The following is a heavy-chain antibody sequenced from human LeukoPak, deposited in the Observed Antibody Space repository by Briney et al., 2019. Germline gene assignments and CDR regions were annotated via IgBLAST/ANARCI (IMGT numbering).Heavy chain of an antibody. V-gene: IGHV4-61*02. J-gene: IGHJ6*03. D-gene: IGHD3-10*01. CDR2: IYTSGST. CDR3: ARGEAGADYMDV. Sequence: PSETLSLTCTVSGGSISSGSYYWSWIRQPAGEGLEWIGRIYTSGSTNYNPSLKSRVTISVDTSKNQFSLKLSSVTAADTAVYYCARGEAGADYMDVWGKGTTVTVSS. CDR1: GGSISSGSYY.